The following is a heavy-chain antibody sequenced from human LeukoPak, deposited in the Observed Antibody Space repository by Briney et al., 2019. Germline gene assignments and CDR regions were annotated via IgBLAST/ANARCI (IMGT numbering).Heavy chain of an antibody. V-gene: IGHV4-34*01. CDR2: INHSGST. CDR1: GGSFSGYY. Sequence: PSETLSLTCAVYGGSFSGYYWSWIRQPPGKGLEWIGEINHSGSTNYNPSLKSRVTISVDTSKNQFSLKLSSVTAADTAVYYCARGRGSRETPPWGQGTLVTVSS. J-gene: IGHJ5*02. CDR3: ARGRGSRETPP. D-gene: IGHD2-15*01.